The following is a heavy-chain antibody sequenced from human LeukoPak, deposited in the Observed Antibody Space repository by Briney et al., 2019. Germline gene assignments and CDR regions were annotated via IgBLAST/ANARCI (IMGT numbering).Heavy chain of an antibody. CDR3: RGGPSTWS. Sequence: GGSLRLSCAAPGFTFKLYWMHWVRQVPGKRPVWVSRINEDGSDTIYADSVRGRFTISRDDAKNTVYLQMNNLRAEDTAVYCVRGGPSTWSWGQGTLVTVSS. CDR2: INEDGSDT. J-gene: IGHJ5*02. D-gene: IGHD2-15*01. CDR1: GFTFKLYW. V-gene: IGHV3-74*01.